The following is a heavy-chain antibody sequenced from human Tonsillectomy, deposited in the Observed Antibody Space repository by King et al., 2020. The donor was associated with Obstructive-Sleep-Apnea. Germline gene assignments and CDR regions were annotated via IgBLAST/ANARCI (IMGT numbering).Heavy chain of an antibody. CDR1: GFTFSSYA. CDR2: IRGSGVVT. J-gene: IGHJ4*02. V-gene: IGHV3-23*04. D-gene: IGHD2-8*01. Sequence: VQLVESGGGLVQPGGSLRLSCAASGFTFSSYAMSWVRQAPGKGLEWVSSIRGSGVVTNYADSVKGRVTISRYNSKNTLYLQMNSLRDEDTAVYYCAKGYCTNGVCYFDYWGQGTLVTVSS. CDR3: AKGYCTNGVCYFDY.